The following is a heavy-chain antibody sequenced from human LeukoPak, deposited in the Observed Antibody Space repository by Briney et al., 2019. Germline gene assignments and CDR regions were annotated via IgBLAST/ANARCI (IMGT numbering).Heavy chain of an antibody. Sequence: SGGSLRLSCAASGFTFRSYSMNWVRQAPGKGLEWVSYIISSSSYIYYADSVKGRFTISRDNDKNSLYLQMNSLRAEDTAVYYCARGSSSQNYYYYYGMDVWGQGTTVTVSS. CDR3: ARGSSSQNYYYYYGMDV. V-gene: IGHV3-21*01. CDR2: IISSSSYI. D-gene: IGHD6-13*01. CDR1: GFTFRSYS. J-gene: IGHJ6*02.